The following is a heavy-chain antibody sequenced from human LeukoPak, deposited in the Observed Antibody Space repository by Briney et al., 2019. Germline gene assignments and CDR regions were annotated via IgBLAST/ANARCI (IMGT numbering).Heavy chain of an antibody. V-gene: IGHV3-23*01. D-gene: IGHD6-19*01. CDR2: ISGSGGST. CDR3: AKYTTVADYYFDY. J-gene: IGHJ4*02. CDR1: GFTFSSYA. Sequence: PGGSLRLSCVASGFTFSSYAMSWVRQAPGKGLEWVSAISGSGGSTYYADSVKGRFTISRDNSKNTLYLQMNSLRAEDTAVYYCAKYTTVADYYFDYWGQGTLVTVSS.